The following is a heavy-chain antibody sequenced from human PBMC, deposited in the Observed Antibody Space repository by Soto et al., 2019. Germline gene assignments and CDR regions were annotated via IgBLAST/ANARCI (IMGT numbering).Heavy chain of an antibody. CDR3: ARGGRRDGYNYDY. D-gene: IGHD5-12*01. CDR2: INHSGST. Sequence: PSETLSLTCAVYGGSFSGYYWSWIRQPPGKGLEWIGEINHSGSTNYNPSLKSRVTISVDTSKNQFSLKLSSVTAADTAVYYCARGGRRDGYNYDYWGQGTLVTVS. V-gene: IGHV4-34*01. CDR1: GGSFSGYY. J-gene: IGHJ4*02.